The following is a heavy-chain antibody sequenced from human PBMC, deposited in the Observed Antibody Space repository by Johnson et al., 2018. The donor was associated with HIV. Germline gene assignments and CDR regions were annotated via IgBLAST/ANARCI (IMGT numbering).Heavy chain of an antibody. Sequence: QVQLVESGGGLVQPGGSLRLSCAASGFIFRDYYMSWMRQAPGKGLEWVSYISSSGKSTNYADSVKGRFTISRDNAKNSLYLQMNSLRVEDTAVYYGARDKYCSGGSCYLDAFDIWGQGTMVIVSS. J-gene: IGHJ3*02. CDR3: ARDKYCSGGSCYLDAFDI. V-gene: IGHV3-11*04. D-gene: IGHD2-15*01. CDR2: ISSSGKST. CDR1: GFIFRDYY.